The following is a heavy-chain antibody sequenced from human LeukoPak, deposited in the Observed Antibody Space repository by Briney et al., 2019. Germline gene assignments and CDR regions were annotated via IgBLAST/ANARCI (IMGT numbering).Heavy chain of an antibody. Sequence: SETLSLTCAVYGGSFSGYYWSWIRQPPGKGLEWIGEIYHSGSTNYNPSLKSRVTISVDKSKNQFSLKLSSVTAADTAVYYCARVMDGYSSSWNWFDPWGQGTLVTVSS. CDR1: GGSFSGYY. J-gene: IGHJ5*02. CDR2: IYHSGST. CDR3: ARVMDGYSSSWNWFDP. V-gene: IGHV4-34*01. D-gene: IGHD6-13*01.